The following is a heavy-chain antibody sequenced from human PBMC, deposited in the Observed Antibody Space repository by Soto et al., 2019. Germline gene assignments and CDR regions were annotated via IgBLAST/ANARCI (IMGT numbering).Heavy chain of an antibody. J-gene: IGHJ5*02. D-gene: IGHD3-16*02. CDR1: GDSISSGGYS. Sequence: SETLSLTCAVSGDSISSGGYSWSWSRQPPGKGLEWIGYIYQSGTTYYKSSLKSRVTMSVDRSKNQFSLKLSSVTAADTAVYYCARGLITFGGVVATDWFDPWGQGTLVTVSS. CDR2: IYQSGTT. V-gene: IGHV4-30-2*01. CDR3: ARGLITFGGVVATDWFDP.